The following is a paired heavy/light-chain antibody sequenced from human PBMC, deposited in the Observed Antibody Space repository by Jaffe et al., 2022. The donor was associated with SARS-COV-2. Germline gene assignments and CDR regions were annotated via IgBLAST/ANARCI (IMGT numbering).Light chain of an antibody. Sequence: SYVLTQPPSVSVAPGQTARITCGGDNIGSESVHWYQQKPGQAPILVVYDDRDRPSGIPERFSGSNSGNTATLTISRVEAGDEADYYCEVWDTDSDLYVFGPGTKVTVL. J-gene: IGLJ1*01. V-gene: IGLV3-21*02. CDR2: DDR. CDR3: EVWDTDSDLYV. CDR1: NIGSES.
Heavy chain of an antibody. Sequence: QVHLVESGGGVVQPGGSLRLSCAGSGFTFSRHGMHWVRQAPGKGLEWVAVISYDGRKEYYGASVKGRFNISRDNSKNTMYLQMNSLRAEDTAVYYCAKDNYDLGDYFDYWGQGTLVTVSS. D-gene: IGHD3-16*01. CDR2: ISYDGRKE. CDR1: GFTFSRHG. CDR3: AKDNYDLGDYFDY. J-gene: IGHJ4*02. V-gene: IGHV3-30*18.